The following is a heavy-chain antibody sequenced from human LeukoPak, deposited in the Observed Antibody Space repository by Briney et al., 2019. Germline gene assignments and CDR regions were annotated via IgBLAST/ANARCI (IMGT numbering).Heavy chain of an antibody. D-gene: IGHD3-10*01. Sequence: ASVKVSCKASGYTFTSYGISWVRQAPGQGLEWMRWISAYNSNTNYAQKLQGRVTMTTDTSTSTAYMELRSLRSGDTAVYYCARALLSYYYGSGSYYKSYYFDYWGQGTLVTVSS. J-gene: IGHJ4*02. CDR2: ISAYNSNT. V-gene: IGHV1-18*01. CDR3: ARALLSYYYGSGSYYKSYYFDY. CDR1: GYTFTSYG.